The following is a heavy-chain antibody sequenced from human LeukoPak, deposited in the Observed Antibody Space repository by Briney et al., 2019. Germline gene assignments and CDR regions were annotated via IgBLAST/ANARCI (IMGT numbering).Heavy chain of an antibody. CDR3: AREDIVVVPAAIAAFDI. CDR2: INHSGST. J-gene: IGHJ3*02. CDR1: GGSFSGYY. Sequence: PSETLSLTCAVYGGSFSGYYWSWLRQPPGKGLEWLGEINHSGSTNYNTSLKSRVTISVDTSKNQFSLKLSSVTAADTAVYYCAREDIVVVPAAIAAFDIWGQGTMVTVSS. D-gene: IGHD2-2*01. V-gene: IGHV4-34*01.